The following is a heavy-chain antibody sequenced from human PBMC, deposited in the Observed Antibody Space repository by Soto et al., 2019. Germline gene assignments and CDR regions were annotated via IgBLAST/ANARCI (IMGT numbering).Heavy chain of an antibody. CDR3: ARESSFNSPATTEMYA. D-gene: IGHD4-17*01. J-gene: IGHJ6*02. CDR1: GGSVRSGNYY. Sequence: SETLSLTCTVSGGSVRSGNYYWSWIRQPPGKGLEWIGYTYHSGSINYNPSLKSRVTISVDTSKNQFSLKLSSVTAADTAVYYCARESSFNSPATTEMYAWG. V-gene: IGHV4-61*01. CDR2: TYHSGSI.